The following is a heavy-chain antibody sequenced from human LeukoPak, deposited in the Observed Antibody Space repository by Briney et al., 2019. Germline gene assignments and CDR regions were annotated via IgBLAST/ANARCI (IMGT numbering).Heavy chain of an antibody. V-gene: IGHV3-23*01. CDR3: IRYDSGIRYEWLL. Sequence: GGPERLSCSASGFSFTSYAMTWVRQAPERGLEWVSEIRPSGDRTFYADSVKGRFTISRDNSKSTVYLQMDSLTADDTAVYYCIRYDSGIRYEWLLWAQEPRVTVSS. CDR1: GFSFTSYA. CDR2: IRPSGDRT. J-gene: IGHJ6*02. D-gene: IGHD3-10*01.